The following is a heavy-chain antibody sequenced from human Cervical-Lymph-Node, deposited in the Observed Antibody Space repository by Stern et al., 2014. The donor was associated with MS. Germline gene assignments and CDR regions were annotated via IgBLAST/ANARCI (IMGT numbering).Heavy chain of an antibody. Sequence: EVQLVESGGGLLQPGGSLRLSCGASGFTFSTYWMHWVRQGPGKGLVWVSRINSGGSSTSYTDSVRGRFPISRDNAKNTVYLQMTSLRAEDTVVYYCARSSGASGDAMDVWGQGTTVTVSS. V-gene: IGHV3-74*01. CDR2: INSGGSST. CDR1: GFTFSTYW. D-gene: IGHD2-15*01. CDR3: ARSSGASGDAMDV. J-gene: IGHJ6*02.